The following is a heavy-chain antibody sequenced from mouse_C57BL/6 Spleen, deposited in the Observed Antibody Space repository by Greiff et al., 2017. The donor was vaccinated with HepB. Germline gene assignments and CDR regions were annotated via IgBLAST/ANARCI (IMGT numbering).Heavy chain of an antibody. CDR3: ARGTAQVPFDY. J-gene: IGHJ2*01. V-gene: IGHV1-26*01. CDR2: INPNNGGT. Sequence: EVQLQQSGPELVKPGASVKISCKASGYTFTDYYMNWVKQSHGKSLEWIGDINPNNGGTSYNQKFKGKATLTVDKSSSTAYMELRSLTSEDSAVYYCARGTAQVPFDYWGQGTTLTVSS. CDR1: GYTFTDYY. D-gene: IGHD3-2*02.